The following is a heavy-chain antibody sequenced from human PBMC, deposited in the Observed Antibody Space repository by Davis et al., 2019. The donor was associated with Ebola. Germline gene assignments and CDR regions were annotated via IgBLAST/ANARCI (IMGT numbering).Heavy chain of an antibody. V-gene: IGHV4-59*01. CDR1: GCSISSYY. Sequence: MPSDTLSLTCTVSGCSISSYYWSWFRQPPGKGLEWIGYIYYSGSTNYNPSLKSPVTLSVDTSKYQFSLKLSSVTAADTAVYYCARESYSSGNYYTGYYYYGMDVWGQGTTVTVSS. CDR2: IYYSGST. J-gene: IGHJ6*02. D-gene: IGHD3-10*01. CDR3: ARESYSSGNYYTGYYYYGMDV.